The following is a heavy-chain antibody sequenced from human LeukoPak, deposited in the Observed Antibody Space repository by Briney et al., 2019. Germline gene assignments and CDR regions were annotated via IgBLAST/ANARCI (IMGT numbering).Heavy chain of an antibody. V-gene: IGHV4-31*03. CDR1: GGSISTGSYY. J-gene: IGHJ5*02. CDR3: ARVSSIFGVVIRNYNWFDP. CDR2: IYYREST. Sequence: SETLSLTCTVSGGSISTGSYYWSWIRQHPGRGLEWIGYIYYRESTYYNPSLKSRVSISVDTSKNQFSLKLSSVTAADTAVYYCARVSSIFGVVIRNYNWFDPWGQGTLVTVSS. D-gene: IGHD3-3*01.